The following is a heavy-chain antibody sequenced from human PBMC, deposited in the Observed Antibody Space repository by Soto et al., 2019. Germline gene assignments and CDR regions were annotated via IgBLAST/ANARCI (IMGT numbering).Heavy chain of an antibody. CDR1: GYNFNNYE. J-gene: IGHJ4*02. CDR2: MKGYSGSP. Sequence: QVQLLQSGAEVKKPGASVKISCKASGYNFNNYEINWVRQAPAQGLEWMGWMKGYSGSPLYAQNFQGRLTLTRDTSTNTAYLELTSLAYEDTAIYFCARRRGESYYGLAYWGQGTLVTVSS. D-gene: IGHD1-26*01. CDR3: ARRRGESYYGLAY. V-gene: IGHV1-8*01.